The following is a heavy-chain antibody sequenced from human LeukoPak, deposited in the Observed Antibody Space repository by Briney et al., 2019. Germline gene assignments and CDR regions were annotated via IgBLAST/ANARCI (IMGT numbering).Heavy chain of an antibody. CDR3: ARDGTGYYYDSSGYSDY. CDR1: GYTFTDYY. Sequence: ASVKVSCKASGYTFTDYYMHWVRQAPGQGLEWMGWINPNSGGTNYAQKLQGRVAMTTDTSTSTAYMELRSLRSDDTAVYYCARDGTGYYYDSSGYSDYWGQGTLVTVSS. V-gene: IGHV1-2*02. D-gene: IGHD3-22*01. J-gene: IGHJ4*02. CDR2: INPNSGGT.